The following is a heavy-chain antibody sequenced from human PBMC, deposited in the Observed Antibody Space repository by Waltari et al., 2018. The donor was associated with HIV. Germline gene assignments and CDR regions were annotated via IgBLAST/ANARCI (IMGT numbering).Heavy chain of an antibody. V-gene: IGHV4-34*02. Sequence: QVHIQQWGARQLKASDTLSLTCAVYGGSFSGYYWTWTRQSPGKGLEWIGEINHSGTTNYSPSLKSRVTISRDPSKNQFALKLTSVTAADTAVYYCAREAGYNSGWYGGYYFDFWGQGALVTVSS. CDR1: GGSFSGYY. CDR2: INHSGTT. J-gene: IGHJ4*02. D-gene: IGHD6-19*01. CDR3: AREAGYNSGWYGGYYFDF.